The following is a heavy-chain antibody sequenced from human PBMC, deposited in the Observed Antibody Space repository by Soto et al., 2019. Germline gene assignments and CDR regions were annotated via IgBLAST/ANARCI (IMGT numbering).Heavy chain of an antibody. V-gene: IGHV3-23*01. CDR1: GFTFSSCA. J-gene: IGHJ3*02. CDR2: ISGSGGST. D-gene: IGHD3-22*01. Sequence: GGSLRLSCAASGFTFSSCAMGWVRQAPGKGLEWVSAISGSGGSTYYADSVKGRFTISRDNSKNTLYLQMNSLRAEDTAVYYCVITSITMIVVDPNKPHDAFDIWGQGTMVTVSS. CDR3: VITSITMIVVDPNKPHDAFDI.